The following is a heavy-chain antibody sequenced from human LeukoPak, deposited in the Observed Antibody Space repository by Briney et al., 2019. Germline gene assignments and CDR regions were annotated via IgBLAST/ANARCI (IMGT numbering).Heavy chain of an antibody. CDR1: VYTFSSYA. V-gene: IGHV1-3*01. D-gene: IGHD2-2*01. Sequence: ASVKVSCKASVYTFSSYAIHSVGQAPGKSLEWMGWISAGNGNTKYSQNFQGRVTITRDTSASTAYMELNSLISEDTAVYYCARDQGYQLLRYWGQGTLVTVSS. CDR3: ARDQGYQLLRY. CDR2: ISAGNGNT. J-gene: IGHJ4*02.